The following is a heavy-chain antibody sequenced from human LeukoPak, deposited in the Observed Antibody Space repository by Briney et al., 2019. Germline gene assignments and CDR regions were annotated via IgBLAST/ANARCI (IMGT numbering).Heavy chain of an antibody. V-gene: IGHV4-59*08. CDR3: ARQLFWWAVADPYNWFDP. Sequence: PSETLSLTCTVSGGSISSYYWSWIRQPPGKGLEWIGYIYYSGSTNYNPSLKSRVTISVDTSKNQFSLKLSSVTAADTAVYYCARQLFWWAVADPYNWFDPWGQGTLVTVSS. CDR2: IYYSGST. J-gene: IGHJ5*02. D-gene: IGHD6-19*01. CDR1: GGSISSYY.